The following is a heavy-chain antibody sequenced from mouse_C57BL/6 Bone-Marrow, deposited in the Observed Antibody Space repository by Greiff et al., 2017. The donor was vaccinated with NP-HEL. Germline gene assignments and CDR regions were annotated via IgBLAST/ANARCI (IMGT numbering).Heavy chain of an antibody. V-gene: IGHV1-59*01. Sequence: QVQLQQPGAELVRPGTSVKLSCKASGYTFTSYWMHWVKQRPGQGLEWIGVIDPSDSYTNYNQKFKGKATLTVDTSSSTAYMQLSSLTSEDSAVYYCAPITTVVATDFDYWGQGTTLTVSS. CDR1: GYTFTSYW. D-gene: IGHD1-1*01. CDR2: IDPSDSYT. CDR3: APITTVVATDFDY. J-gene: IGHJ2*01.